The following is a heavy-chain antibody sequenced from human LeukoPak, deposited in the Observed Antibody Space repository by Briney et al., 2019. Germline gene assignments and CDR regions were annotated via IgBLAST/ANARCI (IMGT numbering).Heavy chain of an antibody. J-gene: IGHJ4*02. CDR1: GFTFSNYG. CDR2: VANDGRDK. V-gene: IGHV3-30*18. CDR3: AKDLNVAAAGYYFDY. D-gene: IGHD6-13*01. Sequence: GRSLRLSCAAPGFTFSNYGMHWVRQAPGKGLEWVAVVANDGRDKRYADSVKGRFTISRDNSKNTVYLQMNSLRAEDTAVYYCAKDLNVAAAGYYFDYWGQGTLVTVSS.